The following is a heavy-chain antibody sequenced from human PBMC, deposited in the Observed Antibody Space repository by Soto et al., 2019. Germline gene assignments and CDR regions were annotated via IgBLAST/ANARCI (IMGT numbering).Heavy chain of an antibody. CDR2: IIGIFGTA. D-gene: IGHD6-13*01. V-gene: IGHV1-69*06. J-gene: IGHJ4*02. CDR1: GGTFGSYS. CDR3: ARQQGTAAANDY. Sequence: QVQLVQSGTAVKEPGSSVKVSCKASGGTFGSYSISWVRQAPGHGLEWMGGIIGIFGTANYAQKFQGRVTITADKSTSTAYMELSSLRSEDTAVYYCARQQGTAAANDYWGQGTLVTVSS.